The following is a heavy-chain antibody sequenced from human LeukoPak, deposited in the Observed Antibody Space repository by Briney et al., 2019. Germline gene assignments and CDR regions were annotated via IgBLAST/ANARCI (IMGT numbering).Heavy chain of an antibody. J-gene: IGHJ5*02. V-gene: IGHV1-18*01. CDR2: ISAYNGNT. CDR1: GYTFTSYG. CDR3: ARVLQDDFWSGYYTGWFDP. Sequence: GASVKVSCKASGYTFTSYGISWVRQAPGQGLEWMGWISAYNGNTNYAQKLQGRVTMTTDTSTSTAYMELRSLRSDDTAVYYCARVLQDDFWSGYYTGWFDPWGQGTLVTVSS. D-gene: IGHD3-3*01.